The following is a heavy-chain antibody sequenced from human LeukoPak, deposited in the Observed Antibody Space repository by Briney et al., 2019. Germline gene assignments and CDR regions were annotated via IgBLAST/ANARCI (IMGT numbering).Heavy chain of an antibody. CDR3: AREGAGSSGSFDY. D-gene: IGHD3-22*01. CDR1: GYTFTSYD. V-gene: IGHV1-8*01. CDR2: MSPNSGST. Sequence: ASVKVSCKASGYTFTSYDINWVRQATGQGLEWMGWMSPNSGSTGYAQKFQGRVTMTRDTSISTAYMELSSLRSEDTAVYYCAREGAGSSGSFDYWGQGTLVTVSS. J-gene: IGHJ4*02.